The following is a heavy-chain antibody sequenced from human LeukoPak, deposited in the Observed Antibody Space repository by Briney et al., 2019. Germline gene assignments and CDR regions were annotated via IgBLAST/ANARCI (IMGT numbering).Heavy chain of an antibody. V-gene: IGHV4-39*07. CDR1: GGSISSSSYY. Sequence: SETLSLTCTVSGGSISSSSYYWGWIRQPPGKGLEWIESIFYGGSTYYSPSLKSRVTLSVDKSKNHFSLHLSSVTAADTAVYYCARCDSSAYTIDSWGQGTLVTVSS. J-gene: IGHJ4*02. CDR2: IFYGGST. CDR3: ARCDSSAYTIDS. D-gene: IGHD3-22*01.